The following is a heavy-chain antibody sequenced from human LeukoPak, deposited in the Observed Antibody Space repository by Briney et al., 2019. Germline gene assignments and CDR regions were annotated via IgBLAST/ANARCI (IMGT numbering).Heavy chain of an antibody. CDR1: GGSISSYY. CDR2: IYYSGST. D-gene: IGHD6-19*01. CDR3: ARSIAVAGTFDY. Sequence: SETLSLTCTVSGGSISSYYWSWIRQPPGKGLEWIGYIYYSGSTNYNPSLKSRVTISVDTSKNQVSLKLSSVTAADTAVYYCARSIAVAGTFDYWGQGTLVTVSS. V-gene: IGHV4-59*01. J-gene: IGHJ4*02.